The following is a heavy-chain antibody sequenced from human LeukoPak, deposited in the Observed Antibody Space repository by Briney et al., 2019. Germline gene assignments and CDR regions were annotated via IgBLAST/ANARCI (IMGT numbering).Heavy chain of an antibody. CDR2: IYHSGST. CDR3: AREDRIVGATSDY. CDR1: GYSISSGYY. V-gene: IGHV4-38-2*02. Sequence: SETLSLTCTVSGYSISSGYYWGWIRQPPGKGLEWIGSIYHSGSTYYNPSLKSRVTISVDTSKNQFSPKLSSVTAADTAVYYCAREDRIVGATSDYWGQGTLVTVSS. D-gene: IGHD1-26*01. J-gene: IGHJ4*02.